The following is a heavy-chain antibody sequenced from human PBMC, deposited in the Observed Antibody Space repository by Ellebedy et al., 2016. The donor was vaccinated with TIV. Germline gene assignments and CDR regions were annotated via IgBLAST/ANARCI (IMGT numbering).Heavy chain of an antibody. CDR1: GYSFTSYW. D-gene: IGHD2-15*01. J-gene: IGHJ4*02. CDR2: ILPGDSNT. CDR3: VRGPLGYCSGGSCSADY. Sequence: GESLKISCKGSGYSFTSYWIGWVRQMPGKGLEWRGNILPGDSNTAYSQSFQGQVTISADKSISRAYLQWSRLKDSDTAMYYCVRGPLGYCSGGSCSADYWGQGTLVTVSS. V-gene: IGHV5-51*01.